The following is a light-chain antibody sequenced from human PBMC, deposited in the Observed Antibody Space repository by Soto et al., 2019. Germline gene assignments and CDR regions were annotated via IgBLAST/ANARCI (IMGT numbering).Light chain of an antibody. V-gene: IGKV1-9*01. CDR3: QQLNSYPIT. CDR2: AAS. J-gene: IGKJ5*01. Sequence: DIQLTQSPSFLSASVGDRVTITCRASQGISSYLAWYQQKQGKAPKLLIYAASTLQSGVPSRFRGSGSGTEFTLTLSRLQSEDFETYYCQQLNSYPITFGQGTRLEIK. CDR1: QGISSY.